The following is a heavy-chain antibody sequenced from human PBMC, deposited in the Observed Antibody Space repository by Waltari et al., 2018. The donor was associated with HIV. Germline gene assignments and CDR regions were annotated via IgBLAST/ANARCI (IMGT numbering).Heavy chain of an antibody. CDR2: INTRTGGT. CDR3: ATETYFGSGSYYRDAMDV. Sequence: QAQVLQSGAEVKEPGASVKVSCESSGHTTVGYYFHWVRKAAGQGLEWMVWINTRTGGTNYAQKVQGRVNMTRGTSLTTAHMELSSLRSDDTAVYYCATETYFGSGSYYRDAMDVWGQGTMVAVTS. CDR1: GHTTVGYY. D-gene: IGHD3-10*01. J-gene: IGHJ6*02. V-gene: IGHV1-2*02.